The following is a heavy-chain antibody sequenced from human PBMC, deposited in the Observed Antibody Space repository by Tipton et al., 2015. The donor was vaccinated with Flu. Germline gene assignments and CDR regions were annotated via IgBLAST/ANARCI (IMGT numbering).Heavy chain of an antibody. CDR2: VHPIDSDT. D-gene: IGHD2-2*01. J-gene: IGHJ5*02. CDR1: GYYFSNYW. V-gene: IGHV5-51*03. CDR3: VRSRISSWHKGWFDV. Sequence: VQLVQSGAEVKKPGESLTISCLGSGYYFSNYWIAWVRQVPGRGLEWMGLVHPIDSDTRYSSSFEGLVTISADKSVNTAYLHWGRLKASDTAMYFCVRSRISSWHKGWFDVWGQGTLVTVSS.